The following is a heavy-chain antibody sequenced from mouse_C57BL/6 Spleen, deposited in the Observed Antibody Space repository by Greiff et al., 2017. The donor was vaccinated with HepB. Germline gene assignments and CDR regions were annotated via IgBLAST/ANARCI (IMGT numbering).Heavy chain of an antibody. Sequence: VQVVESGPGLVQPSQSLSITCTVSGFSLTSYGVHWVRQSPGKGLEWLGVIWSGGSTDYNAAFISRLSISKDNSKSQVFFKMNSLQADDTAIYYCARNSWDNAMDYWGQGTSVTVSS. CDR3: ARNSWDNAMDY. D-gene: IGHD4-1*01. J-gene: IGHJ4*01. V-gene: IGHV2-2*01. CDR2: IWSGGST. CDR1: GFSLTSYG.